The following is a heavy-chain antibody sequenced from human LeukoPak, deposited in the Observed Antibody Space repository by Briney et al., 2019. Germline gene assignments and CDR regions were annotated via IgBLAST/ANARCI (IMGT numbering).Heavy chain of an antibody. Sequence: PSETLSLTCTVSGGSISSYYWSWIRQPPGKGLEWIGYIYYSGSTDYNPSLKSRVTISVDTSKSQFSLKLSSVTAADTAVYYCARYYDSSGYPFFDYWGQGTLVTVSS. CDR3: ARYYDSSGYPFFDY. CDR1: GGSISSYY. V-gene: IGHV4-59*01. D-gene: IGHD3-22*01. J-gene: IGHJ4*02. CDR2: IYYSGST.